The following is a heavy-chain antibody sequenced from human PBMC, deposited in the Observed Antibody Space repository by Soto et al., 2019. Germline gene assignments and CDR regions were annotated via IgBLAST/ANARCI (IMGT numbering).Heavy chain of an antibody. D-gene: IGHD3-16*01. CDR2: ISASGVST. Sequence: EVQLLEFGGGLVQPGGSLRLSCSASGFSFSSYAMGWVRQAPGKGLEWVSTISASGVSTYHADSVQGRFTVSRDNAKNTLYLQMNSLRAEDTAVYYCARGGRGGFDYWGQGALVTVSS. V-gene: IGHV3-23*01. CDR1: GFSFSSYA. CDR3: ARGGRGGFDY. J-gene: IGHJ4*02.